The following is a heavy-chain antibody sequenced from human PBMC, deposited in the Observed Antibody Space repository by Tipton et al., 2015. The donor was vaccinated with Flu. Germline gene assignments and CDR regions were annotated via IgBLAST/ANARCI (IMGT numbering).Heavy chain of an antibody. D-gene: IGHD3-3*01. J-gene: IGHJ6*02. Sequence: QLVQSGAEVKKPGASVKVSCKASGYTFTNYGITWVRQAPGQGLEWMGWINAYNGNTNYAQSLQGRVTMTTDTSTSTAYMELRSLRSGDTAVYYCARALTSWSGFVSNGLDVWGQGTRVTVSS. CDR2: INAYNGNT. V-gene: IGHV1-18*01. CDR3: ARALTSWSGFVSNGLDV. CDR1: GYTFTNYG.